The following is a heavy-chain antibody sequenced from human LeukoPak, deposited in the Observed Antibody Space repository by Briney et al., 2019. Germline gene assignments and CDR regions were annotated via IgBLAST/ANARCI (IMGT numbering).Heavy chain of an antibody. Sequence: GGSLRLSCAASGFTFSSYAMHWVRQVPGKGLEWVAVISYDGSNKYYADSVKGRFTISRDNSKNTLYLQMNSLRAEDTAVYYCARDVSSTNFDYWGQGTLVTVSS. V-gene: IGHV3-30-3*01. CDR2: ISYDGSNK. CDR1: GFTFSSYA. CDR3: ARDVSSTNFDY. J-gene: IGHJ4*02. D-gene: IGHD6-6*01.